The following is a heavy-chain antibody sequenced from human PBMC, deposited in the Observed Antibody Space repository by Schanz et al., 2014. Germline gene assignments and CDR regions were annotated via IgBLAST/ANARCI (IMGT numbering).Heavy chain of an antibody. CDR3: ARPSDFSWYMDV. Sequence: EVQVVESGGGLVQPGGSLRLSCVASGFNVSKSYVSWVRQAPGKGLEWVSYISGSSSTIYYADSVKGRFTISRDNAKNSLYLQMNSLRAEDTAVYYCARPSDFSWYMDVWGKGTTVTVSS. D-gene: IGHD2-21*02. CDR1: GFNVSKSY. V-gene: IGHV3-48*01. CDR2: ISGSSSTI. J-gene: IGHJ6*03.